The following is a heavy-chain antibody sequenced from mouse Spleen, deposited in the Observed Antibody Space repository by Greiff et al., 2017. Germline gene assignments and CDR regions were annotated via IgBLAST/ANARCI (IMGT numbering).Heavy chain of an antibody. CDR2: ISSGGSYT. J-gene: IGHJ4*01. CDR1: GFTFSSYA. CDR3: ARHVGDYHYAMDY. Sequence: EVQGVESGGGLVKPGGSLKLSCAASGFTFSSYAMSWVRQTPEKRLEWVATISSGGSYTYYPDSVKGRFTISRDNAKNTLYLQMSSLRSEDTAMYYCARHVGDYHYAMDYWGQGTSVTVSS. V-gene: IGHV5-9-3*01. D-gene: IGHD2-4*01.